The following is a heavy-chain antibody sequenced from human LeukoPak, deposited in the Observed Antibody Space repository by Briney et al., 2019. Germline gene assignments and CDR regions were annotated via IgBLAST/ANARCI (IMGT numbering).Heavy chain of an antibody. V-gene: IGHV3-30*18. J-gene: IGHJ4*02. CDR1: GFTFSSYG. Sequence: GGSLRLSCAASGFTFSSYGMHWVRQAPGKGLEWVAVISYDGSNKYYADSVKGRFTISRDNSKNTLYLQMNSLRAEDTAVYHCAKDANYWGQGTLVTVSS. CDR3: AKDANY. CDR2: ISYDGSNK.